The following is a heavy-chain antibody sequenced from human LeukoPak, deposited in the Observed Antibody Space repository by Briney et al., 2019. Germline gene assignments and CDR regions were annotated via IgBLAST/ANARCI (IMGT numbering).Heavy chain of an antibody. Sequence: SVRVSCKASGGTFSSYAISWVRQAPGQGLEWMGGIIPIFGTANYAQKFQGRVTITTDESTSTAYMELSSLRSEDTDVYYCARESMLLTGVYYHYYMDVWGKGTTVTVSS. V-gene: IGHV1-69*05. CDR2: IIPIFGTA. CDR1: GGTFSSYA. D-gene: IGHD3-10*02. CDR3: ARESMLLTGVYYHYYMDV. J-gene: IGHJ6*03.